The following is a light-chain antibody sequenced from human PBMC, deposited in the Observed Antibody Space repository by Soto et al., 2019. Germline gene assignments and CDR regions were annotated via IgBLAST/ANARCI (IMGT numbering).Light chain of an antibody. CDR2: DAS. J-gene: IGKJ1*01. CDR3: QQADSFPWT. V-gene: IGKV1-5*01. CDR1: QSISSW. Sequence: DIQMTQSPSTLSASVGDRVTITCRASQSISSWLAWYQQKPGKAPKVLIYDASSLESGVPSRFSGSGSGTAFTLTVSSLQLEDFAIYYCQQADSFPWTFGQGTKVDIK.